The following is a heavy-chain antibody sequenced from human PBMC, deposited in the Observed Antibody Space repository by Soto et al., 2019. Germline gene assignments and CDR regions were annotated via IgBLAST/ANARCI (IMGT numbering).Heavy chain of an antibody. V-gene: IGHV3-30-3*01. D-gene: IGHD2-15*01. CDR3: ARAGCDGGSCYTLVGLRYGMDV. Sequence: QVQLVKSGGGVVQPGRSLRLSCAASGFTFSSYAMYWVRQAPGKGLEWVAVISYDGNNKYYADSVKGRFTISRDNSKNTLYLQMNSLRAEDTAVYYCARAGCDGGSCYTLVGLRYGMDVWGQGTTVTVSS. J-gene: IGHJ6*02. CDR2: ISYDGNNK. CDR1: GFTFSSYA.